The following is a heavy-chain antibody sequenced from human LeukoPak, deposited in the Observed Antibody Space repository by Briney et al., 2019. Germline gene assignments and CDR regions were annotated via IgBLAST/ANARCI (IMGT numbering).Heavy chain of an antibody. J-gene: IGHJ4*02. D-gene: IGHD2-8*01. Sequence: GASVKVSCKASGGTFSSYAISWVRQAPGQGLEWMGGIIPIFGTANYAQKFQGRVTITTDESTSTAYMELSSLRSEDTAVYYCARERAYCTNGVCGGYYFDYWGQGTLVTVSS. CDR3: ARERAYCTNGVCGGYYFDY. CDR2: IIPIFGTA. V-gene: IGHV1-69*05. CDR1: GGTFSSYA.